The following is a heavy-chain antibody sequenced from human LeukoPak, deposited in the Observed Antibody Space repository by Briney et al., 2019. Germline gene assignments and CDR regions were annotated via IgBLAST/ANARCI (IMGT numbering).Heavy chain of an antibody. J-gene: IGHJ4*02. CDR1: GGSISGYH. CDR2: ISDSGST. V-gene: IGHV4-4*07. D-gene: IGHD2-15*01. Sequence: PSETLSLTCAVSGGSISGYHWSWIRQPAGKGLEWMGRISDSGSTDYNPSLKSRVTMSVDTSKNQFSLKLNSVTAADTAVYYCAREGRSSTPGYWGQGTLVTVSS. CDR3: AREGRSSTPGY.